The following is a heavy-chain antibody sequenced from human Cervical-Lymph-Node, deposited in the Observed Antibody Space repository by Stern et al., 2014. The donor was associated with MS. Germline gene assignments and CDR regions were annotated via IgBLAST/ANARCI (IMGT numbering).Heavy chain of an antibody. Sequence: VQLVESGGGLIQPGGSLRLSCAASGFTVRGHYMTWVRQAPGKGLEFVSVIYSSENTYYADSVRGRFTISRENSKNTLYLQMNSVRAEDTAVYYCARGGEDFGDYETYYFDHWGQGTQVTVSS. CDR1: GFTVRGHY. CDR3: ARGGEDFGDYETYYFDH. D-gene: IGHD4-17*01. J-gene: IGHJ4*02. CDR2: IYSSENT. V-gene: IGHV3-53*01.